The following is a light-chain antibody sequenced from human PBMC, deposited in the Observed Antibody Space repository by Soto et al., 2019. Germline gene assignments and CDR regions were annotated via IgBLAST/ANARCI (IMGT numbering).Light chain of an antibody. Sequence: NFLLTQPHSVSESPGKTVTISCTRSSGGIASNYVQWYQQRPGSAPTTVSYEDNERPSGVPERFSGSIDRSSNSASLTISGLKTDDEADYYCQSYDSSSYVFGSGTQLTVL. V-gene: IGLV6-57*04. CDR3: QSYDSSSYV. CDR2: EDN. J-gene: IGLJ1*01. CDR1: SGGIASNY.